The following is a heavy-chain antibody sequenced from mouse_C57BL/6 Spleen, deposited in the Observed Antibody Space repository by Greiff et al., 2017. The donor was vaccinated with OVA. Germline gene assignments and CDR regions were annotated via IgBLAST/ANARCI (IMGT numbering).Heavy chain of an antibody. J-gene: IGHJ3*01. CDR3: TRDYDSAWFAY. V-gene: IGHV1-15*01. D-gene: IGHD2-4*01. CDR1: GYTFTDYE. CDR2: IDSETGGT. Sequence: QVQLQQSGAELVRPGASVTLSCKASGYTFTDYEMHWVKQTPVHGLEWIGAIDSETGGTAYNQKFKGKAILTADKSSSTAYMELRSLTSEDSAVYYCTRDYDSAWFAYWGQGTLVTVSA.